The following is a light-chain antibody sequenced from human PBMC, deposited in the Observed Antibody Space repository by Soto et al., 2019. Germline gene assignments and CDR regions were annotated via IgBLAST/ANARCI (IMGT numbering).Light chain of an antibody. V-gene: IGLV2-14*01. Sequence: QSSLTQPASLCGSPGQSITISCTGTSSDIGAYDYVSWFQQHPGKATTLMIYEVNNRPSGVSNSFSGSKSGNTAYLTISRPQVEDEAKYFLVSFSTASPEAFETGIKVTAL. CDR1: SSDIGAYDY. J-gene: IGLJ1*01. CDR2: EVN. CDR3: VSFSTASPEA.